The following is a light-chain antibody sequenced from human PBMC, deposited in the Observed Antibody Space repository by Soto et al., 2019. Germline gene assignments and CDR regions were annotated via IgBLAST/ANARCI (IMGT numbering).Light chain of an antibody. V-gene: IGKV3-15*01. J-gene: IGKJ1*01. CDR3: QQYNNWPRT. Sequence: EIVMTQSPVTLSVSPGERATLSCRASKSVSSNLAWYQQKPGQAPRLLIYGASTRTTGIPARFSGSRSGTEFTLTISSLQSEDSAVYYCQQYNNWPRTFGQGTKVEI. CDR1: KSVSSN. CDR2: GAS.